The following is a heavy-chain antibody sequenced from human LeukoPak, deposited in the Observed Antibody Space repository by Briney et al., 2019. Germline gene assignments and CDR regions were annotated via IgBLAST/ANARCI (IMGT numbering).Heavy chain of an antibody. CDR2: ISSSGSTI. V-gene: IGHV3-48*03. Sequence: PGGSLRLSCAASGFTFSSYEMNWVRQAPGKGLEWVSYISSSGSTIYYADSVKGRFNISRDNAKNSLYLQMNSLRAEDTAVYYCASDGGVVTTGYYFDYWGQGTLVTVSS. CDR3: ASDGGVVTTGYYFDY. J-gene: IGHJ4*02. CDR1: GFTFSSYE. D-gene: IGHD3-3*01.